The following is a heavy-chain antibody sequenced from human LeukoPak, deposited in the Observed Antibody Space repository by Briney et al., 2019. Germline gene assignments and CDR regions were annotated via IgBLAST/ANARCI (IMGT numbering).Heavy chain of an antibody. D-gene: IGHD2-2*01. CDR2: ISGSSSYI. Sequence: GGSLRLSCAASGFTFSSYSMNWVRQAPGKGLEWVSSISGSSSYIYYADSVKGRFTISRHNAKNSLYLQMNSLRAEDTAVYYCARDREDIVVVPAAGDYYYYYYMDVWGKGTTVTVSS. CDR3: ARDREDIVVVPAAGDYYYYYYMDV. J-gene: IGHJ6*03. V-gene: IGHV3-21*04. CDR1: GFTFSSYS.